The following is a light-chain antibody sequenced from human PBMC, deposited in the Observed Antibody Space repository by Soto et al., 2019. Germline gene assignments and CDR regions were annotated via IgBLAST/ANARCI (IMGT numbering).Light chain of an antibody. J-gene: IGKJ5*01. CDR2: KAS. Sequence: DIQMTQSPSTLSGSVGDRVTITCRASQTISSWLAWYQQKPGKAPKLLIYKASTLKSGVPSRFSGSGSGTEFTLTISSLQPEDFATYYCQKNFSSPSITFGQGTRLEIK. CDR3: QKNFSSPSIT. CDR1: QTISSW. V-gene: IGKV1-5*03.